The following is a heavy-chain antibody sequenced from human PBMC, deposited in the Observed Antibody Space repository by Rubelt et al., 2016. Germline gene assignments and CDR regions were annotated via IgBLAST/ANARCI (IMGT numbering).Heavy chain of an antibody. CDR3: ARVEGYSNNWFDP. CDR2: IYSSGST. V-gene: IGHV4-31*03. CDR1: GGSISSGGYY. Sequence: QVQLQESGPGLVKPSQTLSLTCTVSGGSISSGGYYWSWIRQHPGKGLEWIGYIYSSGSTYYNPARKSRVTISVETSKNQFSLKLSAVTAADTAVYYCARVEGYSNNWFDPWGQGTLVTVSS. D-gene: IGHD3-22*01. J-gene: IGHJ5*02.